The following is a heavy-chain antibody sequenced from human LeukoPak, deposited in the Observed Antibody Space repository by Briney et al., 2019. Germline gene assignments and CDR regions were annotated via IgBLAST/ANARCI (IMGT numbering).Heavy chain of an antibody. J-gene: IGHJ2*01. V-gene: IGHV4-4*07. CDR1: GGSISSYY. CDR2: IYSGGST. CDR3: ARDQGAYCSSTSCYGWHFDL. D-gene: IGHD2-2*01. Sequence: PSETLSLTCTVSGGSISSYYWSWVRQPAGKGLEWIGRIYSGGSTNYNPSLKSGVAMSVDTSKNQFSLKLRSVTAADTAVYYCARDQGAYCSSTSCYGWHFDLWGRGTLVTVSS.